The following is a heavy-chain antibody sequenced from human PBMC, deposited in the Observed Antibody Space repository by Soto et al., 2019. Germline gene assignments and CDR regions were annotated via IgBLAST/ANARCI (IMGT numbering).Heavy chain of an antibody. D-gene: IGHD3-3*01. J-gene: IGHJ6*02. V-gene: IGHV1-18*01. CDR1: GYTFTSYG. CDR2: ISSYNGNT. CDR3: AREVDGGSTICGVVINPYEDYYGMDV. Sequence: ASVQVSCKASGYTFTSYGINWVRQAPGQGLEWMGWISSYNGNTNYAQKLQGRVTMTTDTSTSTASMELRSLRSDDTAVYYFAREVDGGSTICGVVINPYEDYYGMDVGGQGTTVTVSS.